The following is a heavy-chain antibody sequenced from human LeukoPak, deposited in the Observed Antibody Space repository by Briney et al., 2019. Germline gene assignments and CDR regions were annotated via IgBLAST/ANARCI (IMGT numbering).Heavy chain of an antibody. D-gene: IGHD6-13*01. CDR2: IIPIFGTA. V-gene: IGHV1-69*05. J-gene: IGHJ4*02. Sequence: GASVKVSCKASGGTFSSYAISWVRQAPGQGLEWMGGIIPIFGTANYAQKFQGRVTITTDESTSTAYMELSSLRSEDTAVYYCARAFRLYSSSWPRYYWGQGTPVPVST. CDR1: GGTFSSYA. CDR3: ARAFRLYSSSWPRYY.